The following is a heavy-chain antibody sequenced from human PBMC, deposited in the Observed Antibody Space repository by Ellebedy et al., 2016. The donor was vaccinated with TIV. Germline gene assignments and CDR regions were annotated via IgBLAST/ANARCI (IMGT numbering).Heavy chain of an antibody. V-gene: IGHV3-23*01. J-gene: IGHJ4*02. Sequence: GESLKISCAASGFTFSSSAMSWVRQAPGKGLEWVSGFGVSGDTTYYADSVKGRFTISRDNSKKTLYLQMNSLRAEDTAVYDCAKGRGGGSDSSTPRYYFDYWGLGTLVTVSS. CDR2: FGVSGDTT. CDR1: GFTFSSSA. D-gene: IGHD2-2*01. CDR3: AKGRGGGSDSSTPRYYFDY.